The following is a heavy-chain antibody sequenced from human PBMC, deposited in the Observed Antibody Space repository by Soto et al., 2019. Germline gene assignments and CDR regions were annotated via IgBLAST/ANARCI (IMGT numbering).Heavy chain of an antibody. D-gene: IGHD3-10*01. CDR2: IYDSGNT. CDR3: ARDNGSGPSWFDP. Sequence: QVQLQESGPGLVKPSQTLSLTCTVSGGSITSGDYNWSWIRQPPGKGLEWIAYIYDSGNTYYNPPLKSRVTISIDTSKNQFSLKLSSVTAADTAVYYCARDNGSGPSWFDPWGQGTLVTVSS. V-gene: IGHV4-30-4*01. CDR1: GGSITSGDYN. J-gene: IGHJ5*02.